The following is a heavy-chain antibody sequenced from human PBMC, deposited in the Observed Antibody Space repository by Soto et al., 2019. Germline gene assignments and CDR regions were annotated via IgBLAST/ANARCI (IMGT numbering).Heavy chain of an antibody. D-gene: IGHD6-13*01. CDR1: GGTFSSYA. CDR2: IVPLFRTT. J-gene: IGHJ6*02. CDR3: ARGGYSSTWSNLLDRSGLDV. V-gene: IGHV1-69*06. Sequence: QVQLVQSGAEAKKPGSSVKVSCKTSGGTFSSYAISWVRQAPGQGLEWMGGIVPLFRTTNYAQKFQGRVHITADTSTDTVYMELSGLRSGDTAVYYCARGGYSSTWSNLLDRSGLDVWGQGTTVTVSS.